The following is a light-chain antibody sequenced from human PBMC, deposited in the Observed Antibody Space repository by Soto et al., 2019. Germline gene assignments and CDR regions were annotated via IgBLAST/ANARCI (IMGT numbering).Light chain of an antibody. CDR1: QGIRSD. CDR2: AAS. Sequence: AIQLTQSPSSLSASVGDRVTITCRASQGIRSDLGWYQQKPGKAPRLLIYAASTLYSEVSARFSGRGSGVDFTLTISSLQPEDSATYFCLQDYAYPYSFGQGTKLEI. J-gene: IGKJ2*03. CDR3: LQDYAYPYS. V-gene: IGKV1-6*01.